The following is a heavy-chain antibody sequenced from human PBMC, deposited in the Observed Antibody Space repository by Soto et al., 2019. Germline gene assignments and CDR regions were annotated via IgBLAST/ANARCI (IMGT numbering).Heavy chain of an antibody. D-gene: IGHD3-3*02. Sequence: QVQLQESGPGLVKPSGTLSLTCAVSGDSFNGRHWWNWVRQPPGKGLEWIGQISLSGSTNYNPSLTSRVTISVDKSKNHFSLKLTSVTAADTAVYYCAARHFWSGPWTDRRLDYWGQGTLVTVSS. CDR2: ISLSGST. V-gene: IGHV4-4*02. CDR1: GDSFNGRHW. CDR3: AARHFWSGPWTDRRLDY. J-gene: IGHJ4*02.